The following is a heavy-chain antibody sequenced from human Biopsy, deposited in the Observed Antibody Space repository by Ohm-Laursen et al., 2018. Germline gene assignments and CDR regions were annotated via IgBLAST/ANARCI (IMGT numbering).Heavy chain of an antibody. CDR3: ARVEAGTYDALDI. D-gene: IGHD1-26*01. CDR1: GGSMTGYQ. V-gene: IGHV4-59*01. J-gene: IGHJ3*02. CDR2: IYYSGGT. Sequence: GTLSLTCSVSGGSMTGYQWSWIRLAPGKGLEWIGYIYYSGGTKYNPSLASRVTFSVDMSKSQFSLKLYSVTAADTAVYYCARVEAGTYDALDIWGQGTLVAVSA.